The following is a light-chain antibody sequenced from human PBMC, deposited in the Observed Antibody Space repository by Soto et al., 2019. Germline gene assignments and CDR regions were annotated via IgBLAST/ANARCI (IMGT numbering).Light chain of an antibody. CDR3: QQSYSTPET. Sequence: DIQMTQSPSSLSASVGDRVTITCRARQHISSYLNWYQQKPGKAPKLLIYAASSVQSGVQSMFSGRGSGTDFTLTISSLQPADFATYYCQQSYSTPETFGPGTNVDIK. CDR1: QHISSY. V-gene: IGKV1-39*01. CDR2: AAS. J-gene: IGKJ3*01.